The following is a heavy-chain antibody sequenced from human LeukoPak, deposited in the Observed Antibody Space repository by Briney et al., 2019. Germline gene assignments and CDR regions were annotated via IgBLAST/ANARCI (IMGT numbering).Heavy chain of an antibody. V-gene: IGHV3-30*03. J-gene: IGHJ3*02. CDR3: VRDVSPGLRSAWYDALDI. D-gene: IGHD6-19*01. CDR1: GFTFSSYG. CDR2: ISYDGSNK. Sequence: GGSLRLSCAASGFTFSSYGMHWVRQAPGKGLEWVAVISYDGSNKYYADSVKGRFTISRDNTQNSLHLQMNNLKSEDTAVYYCVRDVSPGLRSAWYDALDIWGQGTMVTVSS.